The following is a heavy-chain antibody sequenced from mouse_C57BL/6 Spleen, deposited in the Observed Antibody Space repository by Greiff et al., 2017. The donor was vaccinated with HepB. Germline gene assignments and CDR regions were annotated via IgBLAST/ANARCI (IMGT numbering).Heavy chain of an antibody. CDR1: GFTFSSYA. D-gene: IGHD1-1*01. J-gene: IGHJ2*01. Sequence: EVQVVESGGGLVKPGGSLKLSCAASGFTFSSYAMSWVRQTPEKRLEWVATISDGGSYTYYPDNVKGRFTISRDNAKNNLYLQMSHLKSEDTAMYYCARDRGSPFDYWGQGTTLTVSS. V-gene: IGHV5-4*01. CDR3: ARDRGSPFDY. CDR2: ISDGGSYT.